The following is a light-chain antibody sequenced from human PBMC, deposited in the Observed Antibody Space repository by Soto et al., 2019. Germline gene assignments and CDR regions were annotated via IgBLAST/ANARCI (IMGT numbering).Light chain of an antibody. J-gene: IGLJ1*01. CDR2: DNN. CDR1: RSNIGSNT. Sequence: QPVLTQPTSASGTPGQRVTISCSGGRSNIGSNTVNWYQQLPGTAPKLLIYDNNQRPSGVPDRFSGSKSGASASLAISGLQSEDEADYYCAAWDDSLNSYVFGTGTKVTVL. V-gene: IGLV1-44*01. CDR3: AAWDDSLNSYV.